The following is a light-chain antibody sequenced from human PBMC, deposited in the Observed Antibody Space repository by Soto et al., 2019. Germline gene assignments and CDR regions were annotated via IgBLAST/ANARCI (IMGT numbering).Light chain of an antibody. CDR2: GAS. V-gene: IGKV3-20*01. Sequence: EIVLTQSPGTLSLSPGERATLSCRASQSVSGSDLAWYQQKLGQAPRLLMYGASGRATGIPDRFSASGSGTDFTLTISRLEPEDFAVYYCQQYGRSMWTFGQGTKVDI. CDR1: QSVSGSD. J-gene: IGKJ1*01. CDR3: QQYGRSMWT.